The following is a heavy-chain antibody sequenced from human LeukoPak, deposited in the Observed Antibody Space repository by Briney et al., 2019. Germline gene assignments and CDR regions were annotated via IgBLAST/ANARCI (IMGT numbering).Heavy chain of an antibody. D-gene: IGHD1-26*01. J-gene: IGHJ4*02. CDR3: AREYRATYFDY. Sequence: SETLSLTCAVYGGSFSGYYWSWIRQPPGKGLEWIGEINHSGSTNYNPSLKSRVTISVDTSKNQFSLKLSSVIAADTAVYYCAREYRATYFDYWGQGTLVTVSS. CDR2: INHSGST. V-gene: IGHV4-34*01. CDR1: GGSFSGYY.